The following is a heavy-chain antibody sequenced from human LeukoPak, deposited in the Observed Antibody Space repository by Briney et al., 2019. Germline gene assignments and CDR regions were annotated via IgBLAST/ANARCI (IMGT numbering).Heavy chain of an antibody. D-gene: IGHD5-24*01. CDR1: GGSISSSSYY. J-gene: IGHJ5*02. V-gene: IGHV4-39*01. CDR2: IYYSGST. CDR3: ARPRYSRRDGYNP. Sequence: SETLSLTCTVSGGSISSSSYYWGWIRQPPGKGLEWIGSIYYSGSTYYNPSLKSRVTISVDTSKNQFSLKLSSVTAADTAVYYCARPRYSRRDGYNPWGQGTLVTVSS.